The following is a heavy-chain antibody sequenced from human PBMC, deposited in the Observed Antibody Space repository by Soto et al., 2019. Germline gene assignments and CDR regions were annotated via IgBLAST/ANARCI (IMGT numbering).Heavy chain of an antibody. V-gene: IGHV1-18*01. J-gene: IGHJ4*02. CDR1: GYTFTTYA. CDR2: ISTYTGNT. Sequence: ASVKVSCKASGYTFTTYAISCLRQAPGQGLEWMGWISTYTGNTDYAQSLQGRVTMTTDTSTNTAYMELRSLRSDDTAVYYCARDRLHNTSSITFDYWGQGALVTVSS. D-gene: IGHD2-21*01. CDR3: ARDRLHNTSSITFDY.